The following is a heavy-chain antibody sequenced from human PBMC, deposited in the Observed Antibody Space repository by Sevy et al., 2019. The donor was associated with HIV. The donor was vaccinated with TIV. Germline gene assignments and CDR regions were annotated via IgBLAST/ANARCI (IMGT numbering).Heavy chain of an antibody. Sequence: ASVKVSCKPSGYTFTTYGINWVRQAPGQGLEWMGWINIYNGNIIYGKKFQGRVTMTRETSTNTAYMELTRLTSDDMAVYYCARKRSLGEPSDPWGQGTLVTVSS. V-gene: IGHV1-18*03. CDR2: INIYNGNI. CDR3: ARKRSLGEPSDP. CDR1: GYTFTTYG. D-gene: IGHD3-16*01. J-gene: IGHJ5*02.